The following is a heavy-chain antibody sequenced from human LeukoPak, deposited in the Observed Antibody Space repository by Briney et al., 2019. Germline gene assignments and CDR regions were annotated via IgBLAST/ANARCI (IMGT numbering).Heavy chain of an antibody. Sequence: PGGSLRLSCAASGFTFSSYEMNWVRQAPGKGLEWVSYISRSGSTIYYADSVKGRFTISRDNAKNSLYLQMNSLRAEDTAVYYCARDLQYYDILTGYPFYYYYYGMDVWGQGTTVTVSS. D-gene: IGHD3-9*01. CDR3: ARDLQYYDILTGYPFYYYYYGMDV. J-gene: IGHJ6*02. CDR2: ISRSGSTI. V-gene: IGHV3-48*03. CDR1: GFTFSSYE.